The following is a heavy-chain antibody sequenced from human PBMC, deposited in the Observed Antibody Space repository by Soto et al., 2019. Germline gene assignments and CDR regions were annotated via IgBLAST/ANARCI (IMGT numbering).Heavy chain of an antibody. Sequence: QVHLVQSGAEVKKPGASVKVSCQGSGYAFTTYGITWVRQAPGQGLEWRGWISAHNGNTNYAQKLQGRVTVTRDTSTSTAYRELRSLRYDDTAVYYCARGRYGDYWGQGALVTVSS. CDR2: ISAHNGNT. D-gene: IGHD1-1*01. CDR3: ARGRYGDY. CDR1: GYAFTTYG. V-gene: IGHV1-18*01. J-gene: IGHJ4*02.